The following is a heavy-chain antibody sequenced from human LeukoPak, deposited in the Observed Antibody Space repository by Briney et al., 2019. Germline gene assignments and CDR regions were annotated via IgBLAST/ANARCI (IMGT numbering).Heavy chain of an antibody. CDR1: GGTFSSYA. Sequence: PSVKVSCKASGGTFSSYAISWVRQAPGQGLEWMGRIIPILGIANYAQKFQGRVTITADKSTSTAYMELSSLRSEDTAVYYCASSYCSGGSCYFGDYYGMDVWGQGTTVTVSS. J-gene: IGHJ6*02. D-gene: IGHD2-15*01. CDR2: IIPILGIA. CDR3: ASSYCSGGSCYFGDYYGMDV. V-gene: IGHV1-69*04.